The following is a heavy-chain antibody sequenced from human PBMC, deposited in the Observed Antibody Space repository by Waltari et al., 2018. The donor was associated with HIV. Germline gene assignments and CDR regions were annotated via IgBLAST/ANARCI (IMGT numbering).Heavy chain of an antibody. CDR2: IYYSGRT. CDR1: GGSIRSSSYY. J-gene: IGHJ4*02. Sequence: AKPSETLSLTCTVSGGSIRSSSYYWGWIRQSPGKGLEWIGSIYYSGRTYDNPSLKSRVTMSVDTSKNQFSLKLNSVTAADTAVYYCARLLYDSGGYYYFDYWGQGTLVTVSS. D-gene: IGHD3-22*01. CDR3: ARLLYDSGGYYYFDY. V-gene: IGHV4-39*01.